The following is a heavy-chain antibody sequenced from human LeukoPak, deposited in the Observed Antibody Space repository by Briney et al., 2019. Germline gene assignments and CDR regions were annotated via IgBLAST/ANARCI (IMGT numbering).Heavy chain of an antibody. CDR2: INSGNNYI. V-gene: IGHV3-21*06. CDR1: GFTFSDYT. D-gene: IGHD3-9*01. J-gene: IGHJ3*01. Sequence: GGSLRLSCVASGFTFSDYTMHWVRQAPGKALEWVSSINSGNNYIYYADSVKGRFTISRDNAKNSLFLQMNSLRADDTAGYSCARVLLGMSAFDLWGQGTMVSVSS. CDR3: ARVLLGMSAFDL.